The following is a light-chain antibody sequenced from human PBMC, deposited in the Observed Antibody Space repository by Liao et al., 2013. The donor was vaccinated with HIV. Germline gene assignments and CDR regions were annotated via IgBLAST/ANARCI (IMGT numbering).Light chain of an antibody. CDR2: YDT. Sequence: SYVLTQPPSVSVAPGKTARITCGGDNIGDKGVHWYQQKPGQAPTLVIYYDTDRPSGIPERFSGSNSGNTATLTISRVEAGDEADYYCQAWDSNSWVFGGGTELTVL. V-gene: IGLV3-21*01. J-gene: IGLJ3*02. CDR1: NIGDKG. CDR3: QAWDSNSWV.